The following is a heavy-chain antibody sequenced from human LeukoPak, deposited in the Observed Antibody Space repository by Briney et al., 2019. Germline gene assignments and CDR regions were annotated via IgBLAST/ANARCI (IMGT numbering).Heavy chain of an antibody. CDR1: GYTFTSYG. Sequence: ASVKVSCKASGYTFTSYGISWVRQAPGQGLEWMGWISAYNGNTNYAQKFQGRVTMTEDTSTDTAYMELSSLRSEDTAVYYCAFPYEQLVKAGDNWFDPWGQGTLVTVSS. V-gene: IGHV1-18*01. J-gene: IGHJ5*02. CDR3: AFPYEQLVKAGDNWFDP. CDR2: ISAYNGNT. D-gene: IGHD6-13*01.